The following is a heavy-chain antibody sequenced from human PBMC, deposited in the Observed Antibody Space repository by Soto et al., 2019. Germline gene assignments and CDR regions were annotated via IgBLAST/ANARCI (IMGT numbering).Heavy chain of an antibody. D-gene: IGHD2-2*01. Sequence: GGSLRLSCAASGFTFSSYWMHWVRQAPGKGLVWVSRINSDGSSTSYADSVKGRFTISRDNAKNTLYLQMNSLRAEDAAVYYCTSQKDIVVVPAAVPLGYWGQGTLVTVSS. J-gene: IGHJ4*02. V-gene: IGHV3-74*01. CDR1: GFTFSSYW. CDR3: TSQKDIVVVPAAVPLGY. CDR2: INSDGSST.